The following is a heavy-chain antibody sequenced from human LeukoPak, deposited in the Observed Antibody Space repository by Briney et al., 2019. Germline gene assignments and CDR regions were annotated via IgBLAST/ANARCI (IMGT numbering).Heavy chain of an antibody. Sequence: ASVKVSCKASGYTFTGYYMHWVRQAPGQGLEWMGWINPNSGGTNYAPKFQGWVTMTRDTSISTAYMELSRLRSDDTAVYYCAREELNRWLEPDYYYYGMDVWGQGTTVTVSS. V-gene: IGHV1-2*04. CDR2: INPNSGGT. J-gene: IGHJ6*02. CDR1: GYTFTGYY. CDR3: AREELNRWLEPDYYYYGMDV. D-gene: IGHD6-19*01.